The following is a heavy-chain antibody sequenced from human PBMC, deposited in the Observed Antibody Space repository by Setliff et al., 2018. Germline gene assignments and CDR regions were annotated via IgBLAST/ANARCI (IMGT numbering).Heavy chain of an antibody. J-gene: IGHJ6*02. V-gene: IGHV4-39*01. Sequence: SETLSLTCTVSGGSISDSHYYWGWFRQPPGMRPEWIGTVYYSGSIYYNPSLKSRVTLFVDTSKDQFSLRLTSMTAADTAVYYCARVGGYYYYYYGMDVWGQGTTVTVSS. CDR1: GGSISDSHYY. CDR3: ARVGGYYYYYYGMDV. CDR2: VYYSGSI.